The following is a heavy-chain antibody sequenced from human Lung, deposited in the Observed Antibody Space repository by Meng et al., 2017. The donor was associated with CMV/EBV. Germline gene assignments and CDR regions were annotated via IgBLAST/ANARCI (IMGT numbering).Heavy chain of an antibody. D-gene: IGHD2-2*01. V-gene: IGHV3-7*04. Sequence: GESXKISCAASGFTFSTSWMTWVRQNPGQGLEWVANIKHDGTEKNYVDSVKGGFTISRDNAKNSVYLQMNSLRAEDTAVYYCARGRGSGGYCSTTTCSKGYYYYYGMNVWXQGTTVTVSS. CDR1: GFTFSTSW. CDR2: IKHDGTEK. CDR3: ARGRGSGGYCSTTTCSKGYYYYYGMNV. J-gene: IGHJ6*01.